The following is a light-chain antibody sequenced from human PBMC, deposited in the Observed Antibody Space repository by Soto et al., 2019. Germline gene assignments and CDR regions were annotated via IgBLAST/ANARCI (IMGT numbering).Light chain of an antibody. CDR2: DAT. V-gene: IGLV7-46*01. Sequence: QAVVTQEPSLTVSPGETVTLTCGSSTGAVTSGHYPHWIQQKPGQAPRTLIYDATNKQSWTPARFSASLLRGKAALTLSGAQPEDEGDYYCSLSYDGARIFGGGTQLTVL. CDR1: TGAVTSGHY. J-gene: IGLJ2*01. CDR3: SLSYDGARI.